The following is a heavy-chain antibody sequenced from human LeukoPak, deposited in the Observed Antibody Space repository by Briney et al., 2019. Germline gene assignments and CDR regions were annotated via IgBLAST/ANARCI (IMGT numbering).Heavy chain of an antibody. Sequence: NPSETLSLTCGVYGGSFSGYYWNWIRQSPGKGLEWIGEINHSGTTNYIPSLKSRDTISVDTTKKQFSLKLSSVTAADTALYYCARFPCSGDSCYSGIRAFDIWGQGTMVTVSS. CDR3: ARFPCSGDSCYSGIRAFDI. D-gene: IGHD2-15*01. CDR2: INHSGTT. V-gene: IGHV4-34*01. J-gene: IGHJ3*02. CDR1: GGSFSGYY.